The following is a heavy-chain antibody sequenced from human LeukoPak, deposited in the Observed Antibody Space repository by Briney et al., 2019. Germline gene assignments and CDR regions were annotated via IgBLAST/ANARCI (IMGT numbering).Heavy chain of an antibody. CDR1: GGSISSYY. D-gene: IGHD2-21*02. V-gene: IGHV4-59*01. CDR3: SVVTAIEGYYYMDV. Sequence: SETLSLTCTVSGGSISSYYWSWIRQPPGKGLEWIGYIYYSGSTNYNPSLKSRVTISVDTSKNQFSLKLSSVTAADTAVYYCSVVTAIEGYYYMDVWGKGTTVTASS. J-gene: IGHJ6*03. CDR2: IYYSGST.